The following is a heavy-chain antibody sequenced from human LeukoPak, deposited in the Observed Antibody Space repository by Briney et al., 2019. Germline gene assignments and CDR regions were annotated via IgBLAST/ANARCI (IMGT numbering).Heavy chain of an antibody. V-gene: IGHV3-66*02. D-gene: IGHD3-22*01. CDR2: IYSGGST. Sequence: GSLRLSCAASGFTVSSNYMSWVRQAPGKGLEWVSVIYSGGSTYYADSVKGRFTISRDNSKNTLYLQMNSLRAEDTAVYYCAREGYYDSSGYFDYWGQGTLVTVSS. CDR1: GFTVSSNY. CDR3: AREGYYDSSGYFDY. J-gene: IGHJ4*02.